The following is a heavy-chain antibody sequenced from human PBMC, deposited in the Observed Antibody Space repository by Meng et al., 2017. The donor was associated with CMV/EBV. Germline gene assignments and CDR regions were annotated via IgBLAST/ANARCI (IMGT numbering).Heavy chain of an antibody. CDR3: ARIAAAGRFDY. D-gene: IGHD6-13*01. J-gene: IGHJ4*02. V-gene: IGHV2-5*02. CDR1: GFSLSTSGVG. Sequence: ITLKESGPTLVKPTQTLTLTCTFSGFSLSTSGVGVGWIRQPSGKALEWLALIYWDDDKRYSPSLKSRLTITKDTSKNQAVLTMTNMDPVDTATYYCARIAAAGRFDYWGQGTLVTVSS. CDR2: IYWDDDK.